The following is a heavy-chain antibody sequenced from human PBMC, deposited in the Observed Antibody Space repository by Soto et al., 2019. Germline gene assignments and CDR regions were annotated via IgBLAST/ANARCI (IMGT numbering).Heavy chain of an antibody. D-gene: IGHD2-2*01. Sequence: SETQSLTCTVSGYSISSGSYWGWIRQPPGKGPEWIASIYHGGTTFHNPSLKSRVTVSVDKSNNQFSLKLRSVTAADTAVYYCAKSHVMGVDCSTLDYCIRGTFVTVS. V-gene: IGHV4-38-2*02. CDR2: IYHGGTT. J-gene: IGHJ4*01. CDR3: AKSHVMGVDCSTLDY. CDR1: GYSISSGSY.